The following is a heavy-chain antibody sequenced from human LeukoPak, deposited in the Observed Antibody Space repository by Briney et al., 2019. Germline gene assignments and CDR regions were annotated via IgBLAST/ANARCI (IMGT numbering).Heavy chain of an antibody. J-gene: IGHJ6*03. CDR2: ISSSGSTS. V-gene: IGHV3-48*01. CDR1: GFTFSTYN. CDR3: AKASRFGYSYGPREYFYYMDV. D-gene: IGHD5-18*01. Sequence: GGSLRLSCAASGFTFSTYNMNWVRQAPGKGLEWISYISSSGSTSIYADSVRGRLSISRDNAKNSLYLQMNTLRAEDTAVYYCAKASRFGYSYGPREYFYYMDVWGKGTTVIISS.